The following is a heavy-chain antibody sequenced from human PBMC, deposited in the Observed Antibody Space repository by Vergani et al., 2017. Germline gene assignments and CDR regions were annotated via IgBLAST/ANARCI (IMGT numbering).Heavy chain of an antibody. J-gene: IGHJ4*02. CDR3: ATIGYRRWGYYFDY. CDR2: ICHTEDT. V-gene: IGHV4-4*02. CDR1: GDSISSNNC. Sequence: QVQLQESGPGLVKPSETLSLICDVSGDSISSNNCWTWVRQPPGKGLEWIGEICHTEDTKYSPSLKSRVTVSVDESRNLFSLRLNSVTAADTAVYYCATIGYRRWGYYFDYWGQGILVTVSS. D-gene: IGHD2-2*02.